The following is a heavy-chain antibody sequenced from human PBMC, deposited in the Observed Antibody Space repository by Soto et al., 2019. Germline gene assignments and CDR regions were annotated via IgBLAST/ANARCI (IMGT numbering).Heavy chain of an antibody. CDR3: ARDQYYYYGMDV. V-gene: IGHV3-74*01. Sequence: GGSLRLSCAASGFTCSSYWMHWVRQAPGKGLVWVSRINSDGSSTSYADSVKGRFTISRDNAENTLYLQMNSLRAEDTAVYYCARDQYYYYGMDVWGQGTTVTVSS. CDR1: GFTCSSYW. CDR2: INSDGSST. J-gene: IGHJ6*02.